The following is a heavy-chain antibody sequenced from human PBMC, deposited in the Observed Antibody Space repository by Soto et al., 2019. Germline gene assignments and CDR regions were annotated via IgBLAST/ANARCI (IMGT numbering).Heavy chain of an antibody. CDR2: INHSGST. CDR1: GGSFSGYY. V-gene: IGHV4-34*01. CDR3: ARGPTAITMVRGVMDV. D-gene: IGHD3-10*01. J-gene: IGHJ6*04. Sequence: SETLSLTCAVYGGSFSGYYWSWIRQPPGKGLEWIGEINHSGSTDYNPSLKSRVTISVDTSKNQFALKLSSVTAADTAVYYCARGPTAITMVRGVMDVWGEGTTVTVSS.